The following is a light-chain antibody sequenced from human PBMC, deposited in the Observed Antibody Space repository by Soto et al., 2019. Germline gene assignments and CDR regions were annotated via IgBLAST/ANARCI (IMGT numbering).Light chain of an antibody. Sequence: DIVMTQSPDSLAVSLGERATINCKSSQTVFYSSNNKNNLAWYQQKPGQPPKLLIYWASTRESGVPDRFSGSGSGTDFTLTISSLQAGDVAVYYCQQFYSTPYTFGQGTKVDIK. CDR1: QTVFYSSNNKNN. V-gene: IGKV4-1*01. CDR3: QQFYSTPYT. J-gene: IGKJ2*01. CDR2: WAS.